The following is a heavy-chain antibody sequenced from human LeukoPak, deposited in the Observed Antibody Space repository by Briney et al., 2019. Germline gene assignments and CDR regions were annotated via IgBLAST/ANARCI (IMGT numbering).Heavy chain of an antibody. CDR1: GFTFSSYG. V-gene: IGHV3-30*02. CDR3: AKDHSWGGWFPLGDAFDI. CDR2: IRYGRSNK. D-gene: IGHD6-19*01. Sequence: GGFLRLSCAASGFTFSSYGMHRVRQAPGKGLEGIAFIRYGRSNKYYADSGKGRFTIARDTSKNTLYLQMNSLRAEDTAVYYCAKDHSWGGWFPLGDAFDIWGQRTMVTASS. J-gene: IGHJ3*02.